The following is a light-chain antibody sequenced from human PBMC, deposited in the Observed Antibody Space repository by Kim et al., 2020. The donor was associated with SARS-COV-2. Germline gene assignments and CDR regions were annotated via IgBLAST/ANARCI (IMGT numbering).Light chain of an antibody. CDR1: SSDVGSYNF. CDR2: EVS. J-gene: IGLJ2*01. Sequence: QSASVSGSTGQSITISCTGTSSDVGSYNFVSWFQQHPGKAPKLMIYEVSKRPSEVSNRFSGSKSGNTASLTIYGLQAEDEADYYCCSYAGSSTFVFGVGTQLTVL. CDR3: CSYAGSSTFV. V-gene: IGLV2-23*02.